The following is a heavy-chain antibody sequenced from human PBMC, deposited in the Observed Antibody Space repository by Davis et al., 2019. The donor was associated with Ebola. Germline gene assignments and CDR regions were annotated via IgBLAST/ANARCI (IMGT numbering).Heavy chain of an antibody. D-gene: IGHD6-13*01. V-gene: IGHV3-30*18. J-gene: IGHJ5*02. CDR3: AKDKAAGSPNWFDP. CDR2: ISYDGSNK. CDR1: GFTFSSYD. Sequence: GESLKISCAASGFTFSSYDMHWVRQAPGKGLEWVAVISYDGSNKYYADSVKGRFTISRDNSKNTLYLQMNTLRAEDTAVYYCAKDKAAGSPNWFDPWGQGTLVTVSS.